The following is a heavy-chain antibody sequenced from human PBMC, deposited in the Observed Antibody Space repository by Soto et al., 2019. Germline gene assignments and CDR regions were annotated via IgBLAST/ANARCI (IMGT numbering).Heavy chain of an antibody. CDR1: GFTFGDYA. D-gene: IGHD6-13*01. CDR2: IRSKAYGGTT. Sequence: GGSLRLSCTASGFTFGDYAMSWVRQAPGKGLEWVGFIRSKAYGGTTEYAASVKGRFTISRDDSKSIAYLQMNSLKTEDTAVYYCTRVGGRIAAAGYYYGMDVWGQGTTVTVSS. J-gene: IGHJ6*02. V-gene: IGHV3-49*04. CDR3: TRVGGRIAAAGYYYGMDV.